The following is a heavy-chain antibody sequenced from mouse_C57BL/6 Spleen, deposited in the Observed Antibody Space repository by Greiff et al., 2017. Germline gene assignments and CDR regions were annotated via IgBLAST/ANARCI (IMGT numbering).Heavy chain of an antibody. CDR1: GFTFKDYY. Sequence: EVLLVESGAELVRPGASVKLSCTASGFTFKDYYMHWVKQRPEKGLEWIGWIDPENGDTEYATKFQGKATITANTPSNTAYLQLSSLTSEDTAVDYCRVYGNYFDDWGQGTTLTVSS. CDR3: RVYGNYFDD. J-gene: IGHJ2*01. CDR2: IDPENGDT. V-gene: IGHV14-4*01. D-gene: IGHD2-1*01.